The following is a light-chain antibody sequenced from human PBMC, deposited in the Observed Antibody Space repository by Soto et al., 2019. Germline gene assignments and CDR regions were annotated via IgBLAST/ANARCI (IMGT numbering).Light chain of an antibody. CDR1: QHVSSN. CDR3: QQYNNWPYT. CDR2: RAY. V-gene: IGKV3-15*01. J-gene: IGKJ2*01. Sequence: EIVMTQSPATLSVSPGGSATLSCRASQHVSSNFAWYRQKPGQAPTLLIYRAYTRATGIPARFSGSGSGTEFTLSISSLQSEDFVVYYCQQYNNWPYTFGQGTKLEIQ.